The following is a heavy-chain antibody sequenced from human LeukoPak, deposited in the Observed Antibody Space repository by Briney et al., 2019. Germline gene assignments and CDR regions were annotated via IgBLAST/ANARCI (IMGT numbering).Heavy chain of an antibody. J-gene: IGHJ6*02. D-gene: IGHD3-10*01. CDR2: IHYSGST. Sequence: PSETLSLTCTNTGGTISSYHWSWIRQPPGKRLEWIGYIHYSGSTNYNRSLKSRVTISVDTSKNQFSLKLSSVTAADTAVYYCARDRSGSGSYGPKNYYYYYGMDVWGQGTTVTVSS. CDR1: GGTISSYH. CDR3: ARDRSGSGSYGPKNYYYYYGMDV. V-gene: IGHV4-59*01.